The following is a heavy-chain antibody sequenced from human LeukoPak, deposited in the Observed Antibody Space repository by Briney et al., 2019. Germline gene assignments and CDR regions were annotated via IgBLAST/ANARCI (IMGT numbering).Heavy chain of an antibody. CDR3: ARGCTGDWSL. CDR2: VNPDENTK. Sequence: GSLRLSCAASGFTFNDCWLSWVRRAPGKGLEWVANVNPDENTKLYMDSVKGRFTISRDNAKRSLYLQMTSLRVEDTAVYYCARGCTGDWSLGGQGALVTVSS. V-gene: IGHV3-7*03. D-gene: IGHD2-8*02. CDR1: GFTFNDCW. J-gene: IGHJ4*02.